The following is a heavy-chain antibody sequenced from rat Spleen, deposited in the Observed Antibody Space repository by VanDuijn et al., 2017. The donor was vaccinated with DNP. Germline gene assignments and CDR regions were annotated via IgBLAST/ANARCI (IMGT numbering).Heavy chain of an antibody. J-gene: IGHJ2*01. CDR3: ATRDIPPWGDY. V-gene: IGHV5S10*01. D-gene: IGHD1-9*01. CDR1: GFTFSDYD. Sequence: EVQLVESGGGLVQPGRSLKLSCAASGFTFSDYDMAWVRQAPKRGLEWVTTITYVGSITSYRDSVKGRFTISRDNAKRTLYLQMDSLRSDDTATYYCATRDIPPWGDYWGQGVMVTVSS. CDR2: ITYVGSIT.